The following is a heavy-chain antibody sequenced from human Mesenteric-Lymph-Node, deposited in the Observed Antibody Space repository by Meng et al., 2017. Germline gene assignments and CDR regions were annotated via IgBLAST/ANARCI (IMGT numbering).Heavy chain of an antibody. CDR3: AKDLSTPYFFGSGSFGA. Sequence: GESLKISCAVSGFTFSSYAMSWVRQAPGKGLEWVSAISGSGGSTYYADSVKGRFTISRDNSKNTLYLQMNSLRAEDTAMYYCAKDLSTPYFFGSGSFGAWGQGTLVTVSS. CDR2: ISGSGGST. J-gene: IGHJ5*02. D-gene: IGHD3-10*01. CDR1: GFTFSSYA. V-gene: IGHV3-23*01.